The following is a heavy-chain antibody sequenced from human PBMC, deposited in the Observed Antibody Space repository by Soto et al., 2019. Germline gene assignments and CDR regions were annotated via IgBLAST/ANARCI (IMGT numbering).Heavy chain of an antibody. Sequence: QVQLVQSGAEVKKPGSSVKVSCKASGGTFSSYAISWVRQAPGRGLEWMGGIIPIFGTAHYAQKFQGRVTITADKSTSTAYMDLSSLRSEDTAVYYCASPSYDSSGYYTDAFDICGQGTMVTVSS. CDR1: GGTFSSYA. CDR3: ASPSYDSSGYYTDAFDI. CDR2: IIPIFGTA. V-gene: IGHV1-69*06. J-gene: IGHJ3*02. D-gene: IGHD3-22*01.